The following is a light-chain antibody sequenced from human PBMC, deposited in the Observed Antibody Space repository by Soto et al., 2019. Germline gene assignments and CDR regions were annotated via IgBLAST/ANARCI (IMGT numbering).Light chain of an antibody. CDR1: NNDVGYYNL. J-gene: IGLJ2*01. V-gene: IGLV2-23*01. CDR2: QAT. CDR3: CSYAGRFVLV. Sequence: QSALTQPASVSGSPGQSITISCTGTNNDVGYYNLVSWYQHRPGKAPKLIIYQATKRPSGASNRFSASKSGNTAFLTISGLQADDEADYYCCSYAGRFVLVFGGGTMVTVL.